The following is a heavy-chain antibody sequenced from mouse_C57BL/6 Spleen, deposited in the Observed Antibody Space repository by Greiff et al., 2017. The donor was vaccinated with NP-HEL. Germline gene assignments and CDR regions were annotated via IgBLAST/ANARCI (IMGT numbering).Heavy chain of an antibody. J-gene: IGHJ2*01. V-gene: IGHV1-15*01. Sequence: QVQLQQSGAELVRPGASVTLSCKASGYTFTDYEMHWVKQTPVHGLEWIGAIDPETGGTAYNQKFKGKAILTADKSSSTAYMELRSLTSEDSAVYYCTRSREYYGSRFYFDYWGQGTTLTVSS. CDR3: TRSREYYGSRFYFDY. CDR2: IDPETGGT. CDR1: GYTFTDYE. D-gene: IGHD1-1*01.